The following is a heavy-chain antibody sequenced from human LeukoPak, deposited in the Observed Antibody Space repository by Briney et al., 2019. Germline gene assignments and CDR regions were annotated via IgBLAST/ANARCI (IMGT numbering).Heavy chain of an antibody. V-gene: IGHV3-21*01. CDR2: ISSSSSYI. CDR3: ARGNYDFWSGYYGYYYYMDV. J-gene: IGHJ6*03. D-gene: IGHD3-3*01. Sequence: GGSLRLSCAASGFTFSGYTINWVRQAPGKGLEWVSSISSSSSYIYYADSVKGRFTISRHNAKNSLYLHMNSLRAEDTAVYYCARGNYDFWSGYYGYYYYMDVWGKGTTVTVSS. CDR1: GFTFSGYT.